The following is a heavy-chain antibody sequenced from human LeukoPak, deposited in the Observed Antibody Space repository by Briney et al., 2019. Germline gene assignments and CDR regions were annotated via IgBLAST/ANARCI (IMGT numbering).Heavy chain of an antibody. D-gene: IGHD3-10*01. J-gene: IGHJ4*02. CDR1: GGSISSSSYY. CDR3: ARHARSGELLLGFDY. CDR2: IYYSGST. Sequence: SETLSLTCTVSGGSISSSSYYWGWIRQPPGKGLEWIGSIYYSGSTYYNPSLKSRVTISVDTSKNQFSLKLSSVTAADTAVYYCARHARSGELLLGFDYWGQGTLVTVSS. V-gene: IGHV4-39*01.